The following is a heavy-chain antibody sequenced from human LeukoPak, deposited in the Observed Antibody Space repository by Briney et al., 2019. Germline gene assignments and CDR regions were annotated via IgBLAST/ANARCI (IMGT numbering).Heavy chain of an antibody. D-gene: IGHD3-22*01. CDR3: ARGDISGYIGYFDY. J-gene: IGHJ4*02. CDR2: IYTSGST. Sequence: SETLSLTCTVSGGSISSYYWSWIRQPPGKGLEWIGYIYTSGSTNYNPSLKSRVTISVDTSKNQFSLKLSSVTAADRAVYYCARGDISGYIGYFDYWGQGTLVTVSS. CDR1: GGSISSYY. V-gene: IGHV4-4*09.